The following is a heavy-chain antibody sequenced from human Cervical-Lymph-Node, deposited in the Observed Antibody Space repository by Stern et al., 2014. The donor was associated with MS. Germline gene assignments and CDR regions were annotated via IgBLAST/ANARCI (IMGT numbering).Heavy chain of an antibody. J-gene: IGHJ4*02. Sequence: QVQLQESGPGLVRPSQTLSLTCSVSGGSISNGLYYWSWIRQHPGKGLEXLGYSHHSGTTRYNPSLNSRVSISVDTSKNQFSLKVTSVTAAETALYYCARVADFDWSYDSWGQGILVTVSS. V-gene: IGHV4-31*03. CDR2: SHHSGTT. D-gene: IGHD3-9*01. CDR1: GGSISNGLYY. CDR3: ARVADFDWSYDS.